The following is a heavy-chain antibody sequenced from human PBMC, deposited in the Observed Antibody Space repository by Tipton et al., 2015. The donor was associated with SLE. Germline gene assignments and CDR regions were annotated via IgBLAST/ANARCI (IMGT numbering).Heavy chain of an antibody. CDR3: ARERRPYCFDY. J-gene: IGHJ4*02. V-gene: IGHV1-46*01. Sequence: QLVQSGAEVKKPGASVKASCKASGYTFTSYYMHWVRQAPGQGLEWMGIINPSGGSTSYAQNFHVRVTMTMDTSTSTVYMELRSLRSADPAVYYCARERRPYCFDYWGQGTLVTVPS. CDR1: GYTFTSYY. CDR2: INPSGGST. D-gene: IGHD6-6*01.